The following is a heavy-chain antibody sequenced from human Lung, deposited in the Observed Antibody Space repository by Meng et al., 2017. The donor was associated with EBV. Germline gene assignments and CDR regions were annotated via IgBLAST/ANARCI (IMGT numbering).Heavy chain of an antibody. V-gene: IGHV4-34*01. CDR3: ARGRIIGDSSGYSDY. CDR2: INHSGST. D-gene: IGHD3-22*01. Sequence: QVQLPQLGAGLLKPSETLSLTCAVYGGSFSGYYWSWIRQPPGKGLEWIGEINHSGSTNYNPSLKSRVTISVDTSKNQFSLKLSSVTAADTAVYYCARGRIIGDSSGYSDYWGQGTLVTVSS. CDR1: GGSFSGYY. J-gene: IGHJ4*02.